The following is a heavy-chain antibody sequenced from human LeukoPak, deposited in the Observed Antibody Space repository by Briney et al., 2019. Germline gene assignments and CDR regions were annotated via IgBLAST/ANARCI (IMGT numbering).Heavy chain of an antibody. Sequence: GASVKVSCKASGYTFTGYYMHWVRQAPGQGLEWMGWINPNSGGTNYAQKLQGRVTMTTDTSTSTAYMELRSLRSDDTAVYYCARDHAPDSSGYPPMDVWGKGTTVTVSS. CDR3: ARDHAPDSSGYPPMDV. J-gene: IGHJ6*04. CDR1: GYTFTGYY. D-gene: IGHD3-22*01. V-gene: IGHV1-2*02. CDR2: INPNSGGT.